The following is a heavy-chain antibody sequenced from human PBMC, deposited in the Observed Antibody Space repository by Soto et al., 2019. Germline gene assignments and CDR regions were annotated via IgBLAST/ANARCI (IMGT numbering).Heavy chain of an antibody. V-gene: IGHV5-51*01. CDR2: IYPGDSDT. CDR3: ARTRSFTLGFYYDGMDV. J-gene: IGHJ6*02. CDR1: GYSFASYC. Sequence: GESLKISGQGSGYSFASYCIGWVRQMPGKDLEWMGIIYPGDSDTRYSPSFQGQVTISADKSLRTAYLQWTSLKASDTALYYCARTRSFTLGFYYDGMDVWGQGTTVTVSS. D-gene: IGHD6-6*01.